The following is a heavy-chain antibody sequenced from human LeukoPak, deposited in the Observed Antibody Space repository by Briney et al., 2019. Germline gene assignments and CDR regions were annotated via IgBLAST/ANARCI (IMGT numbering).Heavy chain of an antibody. CDR2: INSDGSST. Sequence: PGGSLRLSCAASGFTFSSYWMHWVRQAPGKGLVWVSRINSDGSSTSYADSVKGRFTISRDNAKNTLYLQMNSLRAEDTAAYYCAREYYYDSSGYYKVLDYWGQGTLVTVSS. V-gene: IGHV3-74*01. CDR3: AREYYYDSSGYYKVLDY. J-gene: IGHJ4*02. CDR1: GFTFSSYW. D-gene: IGHD3-22*01.